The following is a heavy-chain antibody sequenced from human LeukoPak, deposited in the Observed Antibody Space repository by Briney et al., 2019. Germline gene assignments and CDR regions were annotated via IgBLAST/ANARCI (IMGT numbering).Heavy chain of an antibody. CDR1: GGSISSSY. D-gene: IGHD3-10*01. V-gene: IGHV4-4*07. CDR2: IYTSGST. J-gene: IGHJ4*02. CDR3: ARDTGYYGSGGFDY. Sequence: SETLSLTCTVSGGSISSSYWSWIRQPAGKGLEWIGRIYTSGSTNYNPSLKSRATMSLDTSKNQFSLKLSSVTAADTAVYYCARDTGYYGSGGFDYWGQGTLVTVSS.